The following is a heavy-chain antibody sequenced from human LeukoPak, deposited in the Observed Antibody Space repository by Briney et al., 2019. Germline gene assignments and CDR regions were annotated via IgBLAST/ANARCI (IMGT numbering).Heavy chain of an antibody. CDR2: IIPIFGTA. CDR1: GGTFIIYA. V-gene: IGHV1-69*01. J-gene: IGHJ4*02. CDR3: ARGGGSYFGFSYFDY. D-gene: IGHD1-26*01. Sequence: ASVKVSCEASGGTFIIYAISWVGQAPGQGLEWMGGIIPIFGTANYAQKFQGRVTITADESTSTAYMELSSLRSEDTAVYYCARGGGSYFGFSYFDYWGQGTLVTVSS.